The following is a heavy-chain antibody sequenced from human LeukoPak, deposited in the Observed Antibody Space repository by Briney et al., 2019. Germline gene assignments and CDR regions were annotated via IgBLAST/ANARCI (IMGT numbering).Heavy chain of an antibody. CDR3: ARDWNSSGYYYFDY. D-gene: IGHD3-22*01. CDR1: GFTFSSYS. V-gene: IGHV3-21*01. Sequence: PGGSLRLSCAASGFTFSSYSMNWVCQAPGKGLEWVSSISSSSSYIYYADSVKGRFTISRDNAKNSLYLQMNSLRAEDTAVYYCARDWNSSGYYYFDYWGQGTLVTVSS. CDR2: ISSSSSYI. J-gene: IGHJ4*02.